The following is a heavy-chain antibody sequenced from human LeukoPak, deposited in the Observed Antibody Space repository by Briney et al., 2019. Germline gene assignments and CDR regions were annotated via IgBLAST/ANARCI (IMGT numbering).Heavy chain of an antibody. Sequence: PSETLSLTCAVYGGSFSVYYWSWIRQPPGKGLEWIGEINHSGSTYYNPSLKSRVTISVDTSKNQFSLKLSTVTAADTAVYYCARQVRDSSPGLYFDYWGQGTLVTVSS. CDR1: GGSFSVYY. CDR3: ARQVRDSSPGLYFDY. J-gene: IGHJ4*02. CDR2: INHSGST. D-gene: IGHD3-22*01. V-gene: IGHV4-34*01.